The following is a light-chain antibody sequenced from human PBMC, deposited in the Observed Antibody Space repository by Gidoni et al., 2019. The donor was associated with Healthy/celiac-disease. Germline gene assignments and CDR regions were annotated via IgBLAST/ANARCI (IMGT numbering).Light chain of an antibody. CDR1: QGISSY. CDR3: QQLNSYPIA. V-gene: IGKV1-9*01. CDR2: AAS. J-gene: IGKJ5*01. Sequence: SASVVDRVTITCRANQGISSYLAWYQQKPGKAPNLLIYAASTLQSGVQSRFSGSGSGTEFTLTISRLQPEDFATYYCQQLNSYPIAFGQGTRLEIK.